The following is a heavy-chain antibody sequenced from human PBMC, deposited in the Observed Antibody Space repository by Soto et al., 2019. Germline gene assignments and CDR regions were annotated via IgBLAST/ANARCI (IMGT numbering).Heavy chain of an antibody. D-gene: IGHD1-1*01. CDR3: VRRTTAFDY. V-gene: IGHV2-5*02. CDR2: IYWAGDK. CDR1: GFSLSTSGVG. J-gene: IGHJ4*02. Sequence: QITLQESGPTLVKPTQTLTLTCTFSGFSLSTSGVGVGWIRQPPGKALEWLALIYWAGDKRYSPSLQSRLTITKDIFKNQVVLTMTNMDPVDTARYYCVRRTTAFDYWGQGTLVTVSS.